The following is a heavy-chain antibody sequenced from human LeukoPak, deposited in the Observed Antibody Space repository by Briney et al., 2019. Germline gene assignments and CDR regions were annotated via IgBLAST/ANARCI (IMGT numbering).Heavy chain of an antibody. J-gene: IGHJ5*02. Sequence: ASVKVSCKTSGYTFTSYGISWVRRAPGQGLEWMGWISSSKGNTNYAQKLQGRVTMTTDTSTSTAYMELRSLRSDDTAVYYCARDRASGYTNPNWFDPWGQGSLVTVSS. CDR1: GYTFTSYG. D-gene: IGHD6-13*01. CDR2: ISSSKGNT. CDR3: ARDRASGYTNPNWFDP. V-gene: IGHV1-18*01.